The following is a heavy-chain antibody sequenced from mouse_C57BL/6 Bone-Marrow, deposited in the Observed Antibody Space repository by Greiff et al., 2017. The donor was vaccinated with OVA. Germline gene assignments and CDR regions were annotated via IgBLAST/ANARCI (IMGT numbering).Heavy chain of an antibody. CDR1: GFSLTSYG. V-gene: IGHV2-2*01. D-gene: IGHD1-1*01. CDR2: IWSGGST. Sequence: VKLVESGPGLVQPSQSLSITCTVSGFSLTSYGVHWVRQSPGKGLEWLGVIWSGGSTDYNAAFISRLSISKDNSKSQVFFKMNSLQADDTAIYYCARNPYYYGSTYWYFDVWGTGTTVTVSS. J-gene: IGHJ1*03. CDR3: ARNPYYYGSTYWYFDV.